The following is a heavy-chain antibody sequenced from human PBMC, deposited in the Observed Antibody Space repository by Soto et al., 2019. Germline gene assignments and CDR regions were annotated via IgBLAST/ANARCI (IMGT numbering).Heavy chain of an antibody. V-gene: IGHV4-31*03. D-gene: IGHD3-22*01. CDR2: IYYSGST. Sequence: QVQLQESGPGLVKPSQTLSLTCTVSGGSISSGGYYWSWIRQHPGKGLEWIGYIYYSGSTYYNPSLTSRVTISVDTSKNQFSLKLSSVTAADTAVYYCARTDVASRNVVITPWGQGTLVTVSS. CDR3: ARTDVASRNVVITP. CDR1: GGSISSGGYY. J-gene: IGHJ5*02.